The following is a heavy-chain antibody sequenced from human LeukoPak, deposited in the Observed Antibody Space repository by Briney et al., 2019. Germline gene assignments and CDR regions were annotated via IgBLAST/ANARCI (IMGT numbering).Heavy chain of an antibody. CDR2: IYSGGST. CDR3: AGPIRGYSGYDSVDYYGMDV. CDR1: GFTVSSNY. D-gene: IGHD5-12*01. V-gene: IGHV3-66*04. Sequence: GGSLRLSCAASGFTVSSNYMGWVRQAPGKGLEWVSVIYSGGSTYYADSVKGRFTISRDNSKNTLYLQMNSLRAEDTAVYYCAGPIRGYSGYDSVDYYGMDVWGQGTTVTVSS. J-gene: IGHJ6*02.